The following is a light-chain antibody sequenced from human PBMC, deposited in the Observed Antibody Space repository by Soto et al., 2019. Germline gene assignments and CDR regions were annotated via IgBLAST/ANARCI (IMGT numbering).Light chain of an antibody. CDR1: QSVLSSSNNKNY. CDR2: WAS. Sequence: DIVMTESPDSLAVSLGEMATIDCKSGQSVLSSSNNKNYLAWYQQKPGQPPKLLIYWASTRESGVPDRFSGSGSGTDFSLTISSLQAEDVAVYYCHQYHSSPWTFGQGTKVDIK. CDR3: HQYHSSPWT. V-gene: IGKV4-1*01. J-gene: IGKJ1*01.